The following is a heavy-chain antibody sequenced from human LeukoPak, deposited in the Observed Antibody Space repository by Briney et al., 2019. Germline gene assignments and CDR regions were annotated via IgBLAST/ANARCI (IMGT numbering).Heavy chain of an antibody. D-gene: IGHD6-13*01. CDR1: GFTFSSYA. CDR2: ISYDGSNK. J-gene: IGHJ6*03. CDR3: AGEDRATSSWYHYYYYYMDV. V-gene: IGHV3-30*04. Sequence: PGGSLRLSCAASGFTFSSYAMHWVRQAPGKGLEWVAVISYDGSNKYYADSVKGRFTISRDNSKNTLYLQMNSLRAEDTAVYYCAGEDRATSSWYHYYYYYMDVWGKGTTVTVSS.